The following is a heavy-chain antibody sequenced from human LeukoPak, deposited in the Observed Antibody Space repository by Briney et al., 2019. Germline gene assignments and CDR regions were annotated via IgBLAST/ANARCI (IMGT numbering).Heavy chain of an antibody. CDR2: VSGSGGST. CDR1: GFSFSGYA. D-gene: IGHD5-12*01. Sequence: PGGSLRLSCAASGFSFSGYAMRWVRQAPGKGLEWVSGVSGSGGSTYYADSVKGRFTISRDNSKNTLYLQMNSLRAEDTAVYYCAKDLDIVATITGNWGQGTLVTVSS. J-gene: IGHJ4*02. V-gene: IGHV3-23*01. CDR3: AKDLDIVATITGN.